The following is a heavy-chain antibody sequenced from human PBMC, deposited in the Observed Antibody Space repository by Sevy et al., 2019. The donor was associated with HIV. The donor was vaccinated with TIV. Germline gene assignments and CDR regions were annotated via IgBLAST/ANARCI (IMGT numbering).Heavy chain of an antibody. Sequence: GGSLRPSVRPLGLPFGNYSMNGFGQPPGRGLEWVSTFSLGGGEINYADPVKGRFTISRVNSKSSVYLQMNNLRPGDTAVYYCAREGCTKPHDYWGQGTLVTVSS. CDR1: GLPFGNYS. J-gene: IGHJ4*02. CDR2: FSLGGGEI. CDR3: AREGCTKPHDY. V-gene: IGHV3-23*01. D-gene: IGHD2-8*01.